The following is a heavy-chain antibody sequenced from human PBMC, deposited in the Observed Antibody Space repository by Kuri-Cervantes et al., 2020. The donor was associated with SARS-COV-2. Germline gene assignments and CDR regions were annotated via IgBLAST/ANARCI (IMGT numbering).Heavy chain of an antibody. CDR1: GFSFSSFP. Sequence: GGSLRLSCEASGFSFSSFPMHWVRHAPGKGLEWVALISTDGNNRYYVDFLKGRFTISRDNSKNTLHLDMNSLRPEDTGAYYCAKMGDNHSKGDYGNEVWGQGITVTCSS. J-gene: IGHJ6*02. D-gene: IGHD3-16*01. V-gene: IGHV3-30*18. CDR2: ISTDGNNR. CDR3: AKMGDNHSKGDYGNEV.